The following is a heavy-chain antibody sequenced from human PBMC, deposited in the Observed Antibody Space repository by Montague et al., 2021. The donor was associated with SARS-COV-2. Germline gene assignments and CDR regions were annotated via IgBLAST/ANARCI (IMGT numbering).Heavy chain of an antibody. V-gene: IGHV4-34*01. CDR2: INHSGTT. D-gene: IGHD4-23*01. Sequence: SETRSLTCAVYGGSFSGYYWTWIRQSPGKGLEWIAEINHSGTTNYNFNPSLRSRVTISVDTSKSQFSLKLSSVTAADTGVYYWARWDPRTLTLIGLRGKSASDYWGQGTLVTVSS. J-gene: IGHJ4*02. CDR3: ARWDPRTLTLIGLRGKSASDY. CDR1: GGSFSGYY.